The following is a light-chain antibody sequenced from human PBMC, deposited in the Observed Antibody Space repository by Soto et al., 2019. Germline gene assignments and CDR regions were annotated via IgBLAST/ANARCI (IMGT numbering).Light chain of an antibody. CDR2: YDN. CDR1: SSNIGINT. V-gene: IGLV1-44*01. Sequence: QSVLTQPPSASGTPGQRVTISCSGSSSNIGINTVNWYQQLPGTAPKLLIYYDNLRPSGVPDRISGSKSGTSASLAISGLQSDDEADYYCAAWDDSLNGRVFGTGTKLTVL. J-gene: IGLJ1*01. CDR3: AAWDDSLNGRV.